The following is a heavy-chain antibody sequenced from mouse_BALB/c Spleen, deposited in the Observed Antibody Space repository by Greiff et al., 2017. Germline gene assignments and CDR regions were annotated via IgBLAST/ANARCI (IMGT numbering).Heavy chain of an antibody. CDR2: ISSGGGST. CDR3: ARQGGRRSFDY. J-gene: IGHJ2*01. V-gene: IGHV5-12-1*01. Sequence: EVKLMESGGGLVKPGGSLKLSCAASGFAFSSYDMSWVRQTPEKRLEWVAYISSGGGSTYYPDTVKGRFTISRDNAKNTLYLQMSSLKSEDTAMYYCARQGGRRSFDYWGQGTTLTVSS. CDR1: GFAFSSYD.